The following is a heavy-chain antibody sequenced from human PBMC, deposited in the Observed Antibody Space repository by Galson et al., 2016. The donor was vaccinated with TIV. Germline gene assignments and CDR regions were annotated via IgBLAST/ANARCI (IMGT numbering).Heavy chain of an antibody. CDR1: GYTFTNYG. V-gene: IGHV1-18*01. CDR2: ISAFNGKT. Sequence: VKVSCKASGYTFTNYGITWVRQAPGQGPECMGWISAFNGKTEYVEKFQGRVTMTTDTATTTAYMEMTGLRSDDTAVYYCARISYDVWSGYRAPYDFWGQGTLVTVSS. J-gene: IGHJ4*02. CDR3: ARISYDVWSGYRAPYDF. D-gene: IGHD3-3*01.